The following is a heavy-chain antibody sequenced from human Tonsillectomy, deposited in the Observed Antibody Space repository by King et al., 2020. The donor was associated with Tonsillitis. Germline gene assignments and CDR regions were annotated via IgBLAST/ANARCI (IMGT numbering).Heavy chain of an antibody. CDR1: GFSFSNAW. J-gene: IGHJ4*02. CDR3: TTPYYYYTSGYYAYFEY. Sequence: VQLVESGGGLVKPGGSLRLSCAASGFSFSNAWMTWVRQTPGKGLEWVGRIKSKTSGGTTDYAAPVKVRFTISRDDSKTTLYLEMNSLNTDDAAVYYCTTPYYYYTSGYYAYFEYWGQGALVTVSS. D-gene: IGHD3-22*01. CDR2: IKSKTSGGTT. V-gene: IGHV3-15*01.